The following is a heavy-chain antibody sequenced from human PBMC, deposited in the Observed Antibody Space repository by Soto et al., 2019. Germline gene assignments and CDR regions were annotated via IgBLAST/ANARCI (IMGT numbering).Heavy chain of an antibody. Sequence: EVQLVESGGGLVQPGGSLRLSCAASGFTFSSYWMSWVRQAPGKGLEWVANIKQDGSEKYYVDSVKGRFIISRDNAKNSLYLQMNSLRAEDTAVYYCARENPTNYDFWSGYYSPAYFDYWGQGTLVTVSS. J-gene: IGHJ4*02. CDR1: GFTFSSYW. CDR3: ARENPTNYDFWSGYYSPAYFDY. D-gene: IGHD3-3*01. CDR2: IKQDGSEK. V-gene: IGHV3-7*01.